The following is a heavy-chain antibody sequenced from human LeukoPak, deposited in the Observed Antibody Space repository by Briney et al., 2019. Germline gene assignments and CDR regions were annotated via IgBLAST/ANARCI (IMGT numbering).Heavy chain of an antibody. CDR2: ISGSGGST. D-gene: IGHD4/OR15-4a*01. J-gene: IGHJ4*02. CDR1: GFTFSSYA. Sequence: HAGGSLRLSCAASGFTFSSYAMSWVRQAPGKGLEWVSAISGSGGSTYYADSVKGRFTISRDNSKNTLYLQMNSLRAEDTAVYYCAKDAKLAKETFFDYWGQGTLVTVSS. V-gene: IGHV3-23*01. CDR3: AKDAKLAKETFFDY.